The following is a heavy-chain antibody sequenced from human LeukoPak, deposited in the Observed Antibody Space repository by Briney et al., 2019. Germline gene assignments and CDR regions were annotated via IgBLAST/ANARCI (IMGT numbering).Heavy chain of an antibody. CDR2: INPNSGGT. CDR1: GYTFTGYY. D-gene: IGHD6-13*01. J-gene: IGHJ4*02. Sequence: GASVKVSCKASGYTFTGYYMHWVRQAPGQGLEWMGWINPNSGGTNYAQKFQGRVTMTRDTSISTAYMELSRLRSDDTAVYYCARDGGGTHSWYGRDSPSQGDYWGQGALVTVSS. V-gene: IGHV1-2*02. CDR3: ARDGGGTHSWYGRDSPSQGDY.